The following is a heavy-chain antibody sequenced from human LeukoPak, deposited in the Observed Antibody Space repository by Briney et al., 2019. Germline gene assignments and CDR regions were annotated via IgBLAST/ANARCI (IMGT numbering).Heavy chain of an antibody. V-gene: IGHV3-53*01. Sequence: GGSLRLSCAASAFTVTSYFMGWVRQAPGKGLEWVSIIHSGGDIYYADSVKGRFTITRDTSKNTVFLQMNSLGAEDTAVYYFVQGRGDRWGQGTLVTVSS. J-gene: IGHJ5*02. CDR1: AFTVTSYF. CDR3: VQGRGDR. D-gene: IGHD1-1*01. CDR2: IHSGGDI.